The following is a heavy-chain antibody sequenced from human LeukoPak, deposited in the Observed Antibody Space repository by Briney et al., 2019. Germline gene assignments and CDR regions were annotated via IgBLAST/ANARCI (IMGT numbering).Heavy chain of an antibody. Sequence: GGSLRLSCAASRFTFSSYAMSWVRQAPGKGLEWVSAISGSSGSTYYADSVKGRFTISRDNSKNTLYLQMNSLRAEDTAVYYCAKDPDGDFWSGYYFDYWGQGTLVTVSS. D-gene: IGHD3-3*01. CDR1: RFTFSSYA. CDR2: ISGSSGST. J-gene: IGHJ4*02. CDR3: AKDPDGDFWSGYYFDY. V-gene: IGHV3-23*01.